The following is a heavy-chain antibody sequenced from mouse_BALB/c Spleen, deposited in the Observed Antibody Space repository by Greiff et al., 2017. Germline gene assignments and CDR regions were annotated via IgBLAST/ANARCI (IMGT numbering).Heavy chain of an antibody. J-gene: IGHJ2*01. CDR2: INPSTGYT. V-gene: IGHV1-7*01. CDR1: GYTFTSYW. D-gene: IGHD1-1*01. Sequence: VQLQQSGAELAKPGASVKMSCKASGYTFTSYWMHWVKQRPGQGLEWIGYINPSTGYTEYNQKFKDKATLTADKSSSTAYMQLSSLTSEDSAVYYCARDYGSRFDYWGQGTTLTVSS. CDR3: ARDYGSRFDY.